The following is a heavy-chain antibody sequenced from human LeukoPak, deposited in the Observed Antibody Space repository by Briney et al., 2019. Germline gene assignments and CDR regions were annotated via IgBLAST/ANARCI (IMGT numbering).Heavy chain of an antibody. V-gene: IGHV1-18*01. Sequence: ASVKVSCKASGYTFTSYGISWVRQAPGQGREWMGWISAYNGNTNYAQKLQGRVTMTTDTSTSTAYMELRSLRSDDTAVYYCARDKYLEQWLVRGAFDIWGQGTMVTVSS. CDR2: ISAYNGNT. CDR1: GYTFTSYG. D-gene: IGHD6-19*01. J-gene: IGHJ3*02. CDR3: ARDKYLEQWLVRGAFDI.